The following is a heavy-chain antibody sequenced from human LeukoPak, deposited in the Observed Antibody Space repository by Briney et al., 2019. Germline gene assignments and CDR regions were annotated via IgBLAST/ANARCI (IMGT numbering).Heavy chain of an antibody. CDR1: GGSFSGYY. CDR2: INHSGST. Sequence: SETLSLTCAVYGGSFSGYYWSWIRQPPGKGLEWIGEINHSGSTNYNPSLKSRATIPLDTSRSQFSLTLSSVTAADTAIYYCARHSFARPFDSRGQGTLVTVSS. D-gene: IGHD6-6*01. CDR3: ARHSFARPFDS. V-gene: IGHV4-34*01. J-gene: IGHJ4*02.